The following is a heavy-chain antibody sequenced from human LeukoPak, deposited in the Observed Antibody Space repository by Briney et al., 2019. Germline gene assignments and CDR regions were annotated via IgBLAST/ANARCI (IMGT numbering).Heavy chain of an antibody. CDR2: LYTSGST. CDR3: AGGGSPHI. V-gene: IGHV4-4*07. CDR1: GGSINNDF. J-gene: IGHJ3*02. Sequence: PSETLSLTCTVSGGSINNDFLTWVRQPAGKALEWIGRLYTSGSTTYNPSPKSRVTMSLDTSMTQFSLKLKSVTAADTAVYYCAGGGSPHIWGQGTMVTVSS. D-gene: IGHD1-26*01.